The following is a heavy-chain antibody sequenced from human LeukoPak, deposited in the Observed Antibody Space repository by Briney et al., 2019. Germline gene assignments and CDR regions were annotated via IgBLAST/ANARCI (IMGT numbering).Heavy chain of an antibody. CDR1: GFTFSNYA. V-gene: IGHV3-23*01. Sequence: GGSLRLSCAASGFTFSNYAMSWVRQAPGKGLEWVSAISGSGVSTYYADSVKGRFTISRDNAKNSLYLQMNSLRAEDTAVYYCANHLACGSTSCPPFDYWGQGTLVTVSS. D-gene: IGHD2-2*01. CDR3: ANHLACGSTSCPPFDY. J-gene: IGHJ4*02. CDR2: ISGSGVST.